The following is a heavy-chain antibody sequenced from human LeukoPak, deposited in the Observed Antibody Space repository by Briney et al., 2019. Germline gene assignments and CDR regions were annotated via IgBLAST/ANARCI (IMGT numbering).Heavy chain of an antibody. CDR2: IYYSGST. V-gene: IGHV4-31*03. CDR3: ARGVVVPAAPKLNWFDP. CDR1: GGSISSGGYY. D-gene: IGHD2-2*01. Sequence: PSQTLSLTCTVSGGSISSGGYYWSWIRQHPEKGLEWIGYIYYSGSTYYNPSLKSRVTISVDTSKNQFSLKLSSVTAADTAVYYCARGVVVPAAPKLNWFDPWGQGTLVTASS. J-gene: IGHJ5*02.